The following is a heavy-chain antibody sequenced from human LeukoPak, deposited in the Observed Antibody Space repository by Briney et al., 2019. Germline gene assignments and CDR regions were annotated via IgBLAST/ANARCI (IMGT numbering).Heavy chain of an antibody. D-gene: IGHD1-26*01. CDR2: INPNSGDT. Sequence: ASVKVSCKTSGYTFSDYYIHWIRQAPGQGLEWVGWINPNSGDTDYAQKFQGRVTVTRDTSISTAYMELGRLRSDDTAVYYCARVFGITKYNGSPDYFSSWGQGTLLTVSS. CDR1: GYTFSDYY. V-gene: IGHV1-2*02. J-gene: IGHJ4*02. CDR3: ARVFGITKYNGSPDYFSS.